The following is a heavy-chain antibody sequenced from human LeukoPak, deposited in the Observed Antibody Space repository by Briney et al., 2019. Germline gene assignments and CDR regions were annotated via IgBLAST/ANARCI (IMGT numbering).Heavy chain of an antibody. CDR2: FDPEDGET. CDR1: GYTLTELS. CDR3: ANFPGATSGYYYYGMDV. Sequence: ASVKVSCKVSGYTLTELSMHWVRQAPGKGLEWMGGFDPEDGETIYAQKFQGRVTMTEDTSTDTAYMELSSLRSEDTAVYYCANFPGATSGYYYYGMDVWGQGTTVTVSS. V-gene: IGHV1-24*01. D-gene: IGHD5-12*01. J-gene: IGHJ6*02.